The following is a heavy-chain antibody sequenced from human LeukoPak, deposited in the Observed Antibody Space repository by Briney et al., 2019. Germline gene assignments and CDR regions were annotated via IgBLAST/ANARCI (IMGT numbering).Heavy chain of an antibody. CDR1: GFTFSSYA. Sequence: GGSLRLSCAASGFTFSSYAMSWVRQAPGKGLEWVSAISGSGGSTYYADSVKGRFTISRDNSKNTLYLQMNSLRAEDTAVYYCAKDSEGIVATPSNYWGQGTLITVSS. CDR3: AKDSEGIVATPSNY. D-gene: IGHD5-12*01. CDR2: ISGSGGST. V-gene: IGHV3-23*01. J-gene: IGHJ4*02.